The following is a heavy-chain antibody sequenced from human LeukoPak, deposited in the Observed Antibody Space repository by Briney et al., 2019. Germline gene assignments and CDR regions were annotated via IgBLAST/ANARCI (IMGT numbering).Heavy chain of an antibody. CDR1: GFTFTSYS. CDR3: ARRGFGRSMGYFDY. CDR2: ISSSSSTI. D-gene: IGHD5-12*01. J-gene: IGHJ4*02. V-gene: IGHV3-48*01. Sequence: PGGSLRLSCAASGFTFTSYSMNWVRQGPGKGLEWISYISSSSSTIDYADSVKGRFTISRDNGKNSLYLQMNSLRVEDTAVYYCARRGFGRSMGYFDYWGQGILVTVSS.